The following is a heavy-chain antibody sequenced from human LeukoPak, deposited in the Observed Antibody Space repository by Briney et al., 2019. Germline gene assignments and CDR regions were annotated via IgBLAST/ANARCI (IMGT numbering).Heavy chain of an antibody. CDR2: VYESGRV. Sequence: KPSETLSLPCSVSGGSVTNRRYFWGWARQPPGKGLEWIGSVYESGRVSYNASLKSRVTISVDTSKNQFFLKLTSVTATDTAVYYCSRLKGSVAGESWGQGTLVTVSS. J-gene: IGHJ5*02. D-gene: IGHD6-19*01. CDR1: GGSVTNRRYF. V-gene: IGHV4-39*01. CDR3: SRLKGSVAGES.